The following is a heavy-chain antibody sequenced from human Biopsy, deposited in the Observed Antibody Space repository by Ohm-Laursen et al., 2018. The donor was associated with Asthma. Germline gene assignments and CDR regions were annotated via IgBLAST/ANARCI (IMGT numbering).Heavy chain of an antibody. CDR3: VRGSSSWHHGPFHYYYGLDV. Sequence: TLSLTCSLSSGSGGYMRSGNYYWGWIRQPPGKGLEWIGGVYYSGTTYYNPSLESRVTVSADTSKKQFSLKLTSVTAADTAVYYCVRGSSSWHHGPFHYYYGLDVWGQGTTATVSS. CDR1: SGSGGYMRSGNYY. D-gene: IGHD6-13*01. J-gene: IGHJ6*02. V-gene: IGHV4-39*01. CDR2: VYYSGTT.